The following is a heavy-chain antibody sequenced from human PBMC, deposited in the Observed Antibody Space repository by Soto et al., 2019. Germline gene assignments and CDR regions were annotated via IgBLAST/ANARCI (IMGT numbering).Heavy chain of an antibody. Sequence: QAHLVQYGPEVKKPGASVKVSCKGSGYIFTSYGIAWVRQATGQGLEWMGWISAHNGKTEYAQKFQGRVTVTRDTSTSTAYLEMRSLRSDDTALYYCARGRYGDYWGQGALVTVSS. CDR2: ISAHNGKT. CDR3: ARGRYGDY. J-gene: IGHJ4*02. D-gene: IGHD4-17*01. CDR1: GYIFTSYG. V-gene: IGHV1-18*01.